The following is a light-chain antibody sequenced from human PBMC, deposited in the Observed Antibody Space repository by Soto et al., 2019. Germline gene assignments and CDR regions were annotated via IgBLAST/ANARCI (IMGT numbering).Light chain of an antibody. Sequence: QSALTQPASVSGSPGQSITISCTGTSSDVGSYNLVSWYQKHPGKAPKLMIYEGSKRPSGVSNRFSGSKSGNTASLTISGLQAEDEADYYCCSYAGSSTSVVFGGGTKLTFL. CDR2: EGS. V-gene: IGLV2-23*01. J-gene: IGLJ2*01. CDR1: SSDVGSYNL. CDR3: CSYAGSSTSVV.